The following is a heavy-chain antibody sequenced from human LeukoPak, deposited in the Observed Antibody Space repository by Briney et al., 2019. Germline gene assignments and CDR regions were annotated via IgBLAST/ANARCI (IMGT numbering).Heavy chain of an antibody. J-gene: IGHJ4*02. CDR2: IYYSGST. CDR3: ASGRQVGFDY. CDR1: GGSISSYY. Sequence: SETLSLTCTVPGGSISSYYWSWIRQPPGKGLEWVGYIYYSGSTNYNPSLKSRVTISVDTSKNQFSLKLSSVTAADTAVYYCASGRQVGFDYWGQGTLVTVSS. V-gene: IGHV4-59*01.